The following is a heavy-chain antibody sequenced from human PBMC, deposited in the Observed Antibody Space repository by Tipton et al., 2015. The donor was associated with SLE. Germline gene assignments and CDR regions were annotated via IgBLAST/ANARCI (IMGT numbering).Heavy chain of an antibody. Sequence: TLSLTCTVSGGSISSSSYYWGWIRQPPGKGLEWIGSIYYSGSTYYNPSLKSRVTISVDTSKNQFSLKLSSVTAADTAVYYCARAGANWEFDYWGQGTLVTVSS. V-gene: IGHV4-39*07. CDR1: GGSISSSSYY. J-gene: IGHJ4*02. D-gene: IGHD1-1*01. CDR3: ARAGANWEFDY. CDR2: IYYSGST.